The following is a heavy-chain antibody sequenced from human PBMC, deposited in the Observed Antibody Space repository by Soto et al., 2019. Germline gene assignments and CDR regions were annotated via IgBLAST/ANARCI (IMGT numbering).Heavy chain of an antibody. CDR3: ARSLYGSGTTTYDY. CDR2: INHSGST. V-gene: IGHV4-34*01. Sequence: SETLSLTCAVYGGSFSGYYWSWIRQPPGKGLEWIGEINHSGSTNYNPSLKSRVTVSVDTSKNQFSLKLSSVTAADTAVYYCARSLYGSGTTTYDYWGQGTLVTVSS. CDR1: GGSFSGYY. J-gene: IGHJ4*02. D-gene: IGHD3-10*01.